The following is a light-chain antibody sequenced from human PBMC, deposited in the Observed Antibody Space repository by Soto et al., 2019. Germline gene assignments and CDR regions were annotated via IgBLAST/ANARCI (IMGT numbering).Light chain of an antibody. J-gene: IGKJ1*01. Sequence: DVQMTQSPSTLSASVGDRCTITCRASQSISSYLNWYQQKPGKAPKLLIYAASSLQSGVPSRFSGSGSGTDFTLTISSLQPEDFATYYCQQSYSTLKTFGQGTKVDIK. CDR3: QQSYSTLKT. CDR2: AAS. V-gene: IGKV1-39*01. CDR1: QSISSY.